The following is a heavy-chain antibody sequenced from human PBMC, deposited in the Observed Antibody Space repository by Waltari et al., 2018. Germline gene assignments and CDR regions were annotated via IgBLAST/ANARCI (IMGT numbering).Heavy chain of an antibody. CDR3: ARDIPTYYYDSSRLGGFDY. V-gene: IGHV3-48*03. J-gene: IGHJ4*02. D-gene: IGHD3-22*01. Sequence: EVQLVESGGGLVQPGGSLRLSCAASGFTFSSYEMNWVRQAPGKGLEWVSYISSSGSTIYYADSVKGRFTISRDNAKNSLYLQMNSLRAEDTAVYYCARDIPTYYYDSSRLGGFDYWGQGTLVTVSS. CDR2: ISSSGSTI. CDR1: GFTFSSYE.